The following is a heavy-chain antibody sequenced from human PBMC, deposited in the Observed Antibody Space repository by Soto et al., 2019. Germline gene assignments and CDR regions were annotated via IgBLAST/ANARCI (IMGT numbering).Heavy chain of an antibody. CDR1: GGTFSSYA. Sequence: GPSVKVSCKASGGTFSSYAISWVRQAPGQGLEWMGGIIPIFGTANYAQKFQGRVTITADESTSTAYMELSSLRSEDTAVYYCARGIIDSSGYAYYFDYWGQGTLVTVSS. CDR2: IIPIFGTA. V-gene: IGHV1-69*13. J-gene: IGHJ4*02. CDR3: ARGIIDSSGYAYYFDY. D-gene: IGHD3-22*01.